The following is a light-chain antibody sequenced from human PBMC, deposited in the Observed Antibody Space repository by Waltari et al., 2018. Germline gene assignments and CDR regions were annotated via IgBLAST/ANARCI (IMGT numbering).Light chain of an antibody. CDR3: CSYAGYTSLL. CDR2: EVS. Sequence: QSALTQPASVSGSPGQSITISCTGTSSDVGNYNLISWYQQYPDTAPKLMIYEVSKRPSGVSSRFSGSKSCNTASRTISGLQAEDEAEYYCCSYAGYTSLLFGGGTKLTVL. V-gene: IGLV2-23*02. CDR1: SSDVGNYNL. J-gene: IGLJ2*01.